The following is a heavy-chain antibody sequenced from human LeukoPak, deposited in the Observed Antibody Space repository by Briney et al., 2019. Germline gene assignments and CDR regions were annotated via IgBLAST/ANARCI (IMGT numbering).Heavy chain of an antibody. CDR3: ATDNYGTLDY. V-gene: IGHV1-2*02. CDR1: GYTFTDYY. J-gene: IGHJ4*02. Sequence: ASVKVSCKASGYTFTDYYIHWVGRAPGQGLEWMGWIDPRSGGTRCTQKFQGRVTMTRDTSISTVYLDLSGLTFDDTAVYYCATDNYGTLDYWGQGTLLTVSS. CDR2: IDPRSGGT. D-gene: IGHD3-16*01.